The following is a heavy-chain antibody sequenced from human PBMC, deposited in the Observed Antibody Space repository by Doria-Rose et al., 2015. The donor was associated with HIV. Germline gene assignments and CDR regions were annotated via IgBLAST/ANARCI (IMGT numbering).Heavy chain of an antibody. CDR1: GVSLSSPGMG. D-gene: IGHD6-13*01. CDR3: ARIKSSRWYHKYYFDF. CDR2: IFSDDER. V-gene: IGHV2-26*01. Sequence: QVTLKESGPVLVKPTETLTLTCTVSGVSLSSPGMGVSWIRQPPGKALEWFANIFSDDERSYKTSLKSGLTISRGTSKSQVVLTMTDMDPVDTATYYCARIKSSRWYHKYYFDFWGQGTLVIVSA. J-gene: IGHJ4*02.